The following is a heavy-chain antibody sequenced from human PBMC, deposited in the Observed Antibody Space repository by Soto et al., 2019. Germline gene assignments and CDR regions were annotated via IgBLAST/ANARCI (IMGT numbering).Heavy chain of an antibody. J-gene: IGHJ3*02. CDR2: TSHDGSNK. D-gene: IGHD1-26*01. Sequence: GGSLRLSCTASGFTFSGYAVHWVRQAPGKGLEWVAVTSHDGSNKYYADSVKGRFTISRDNSKNTLYVQMNSLRAEDTAVYYCARDLSRSGSHTGAFDIWGHGTMVTVSS. CDR1: GFTFSGYA. CDR3: ARDLSRSGSHTGAFDI. V-gene: IGHV3-30*04.